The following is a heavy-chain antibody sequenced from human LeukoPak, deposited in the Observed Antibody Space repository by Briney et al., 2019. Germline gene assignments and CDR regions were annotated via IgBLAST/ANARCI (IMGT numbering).Heavy chain of an antibody. CDR1: GFSFSSYS. J-gene: IGHJ1*01. D-gene: IGHD6-6*01. Sequence: GGSLRLSCAASGFSFSSYSMNWVRQAPGKGPEWVSSISGSSSFIYYADSVKGRFTISRDNAKNSLYLQMNSLRGEDTAVYYCARGGSTSSSSHFHHWGQGTLVTVSS. CDR3: ARGGSTSSSSHFHH. CDR2: ISGSSSFI. V-gene: IGHV3-21*01.